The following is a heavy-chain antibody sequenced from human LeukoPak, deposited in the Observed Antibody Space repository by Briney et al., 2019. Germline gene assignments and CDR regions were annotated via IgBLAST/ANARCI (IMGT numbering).Heavy chain of an antibody. CDR3: AKDGNEDSS. J-gene: IGHJ5*02. CDR2: ISGSGGST. V-gene: IGHV3-23*01. CDR1: GFTFSSYA. Sequence: HLGGSLRLSCAASGFTFSSYAMSWVRQAPGEGLEWVSAISGSGGSTYYADSVKDRFTISRDNSKNTLYLQMNSLRAEDTAVYYCAKDGNEDSSWGQGTLVTVSS. D-gene: IGHD6-6*01.